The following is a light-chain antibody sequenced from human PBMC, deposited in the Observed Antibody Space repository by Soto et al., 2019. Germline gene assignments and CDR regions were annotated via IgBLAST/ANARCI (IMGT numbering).Light chain of an antibody. CDR3: QLYGSSPRFT. CDR1: QSVSSRY. Sequence: EILLTXXXGTLSLSPGERATLACRASQSVSSRYLAWYQQKPGQAPRLLIYGASSRATGIPDRFSGXXXXXXXXXTISRLEPEDFAVYFCQLYGSSPRFTFGPGTRVDIK. V-gene: IGKV3-20*01. CDR2: GAS. J-gene: IGKJ3*01.